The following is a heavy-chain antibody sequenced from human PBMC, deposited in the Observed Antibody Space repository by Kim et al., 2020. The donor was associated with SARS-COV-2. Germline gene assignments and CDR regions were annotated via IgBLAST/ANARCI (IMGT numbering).Heavy chain of an antibody. CDR3: ATGAENYYYYGMDV. V-gene: IGHV1-24*01. J-gene: IGHJ6*02. Sequence: AQKFQGRVTMTEDTSTDTAYMELSSLRSEDTAVYYCATGAENYYYYGMDVWGQGTTVTVSS.